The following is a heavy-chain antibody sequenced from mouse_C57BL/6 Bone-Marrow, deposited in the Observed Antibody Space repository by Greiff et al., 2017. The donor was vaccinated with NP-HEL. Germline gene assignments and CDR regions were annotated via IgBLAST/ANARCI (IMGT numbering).Heavy chain of an antibody. CDR3: VRHGGNYLYAMDY. CDR1: GFSFNTYA. CDR2: IRSKSNNYAT. V-gene: IGHV10-1*01. D-gene: IGHD2-1*01. J-gene: IGHJ4*01. Sequence: EVQGVESGGGLVQPKGSLKLSCAASGFSFNTYAMNWVRQAPGKGLEWVARIRSKSNNYATYYADSVKDRFTISRDDSESMLYLQMNNLKTEDTAMYYCVRHGGNYLYAMDYWGQGTSVTVSS.